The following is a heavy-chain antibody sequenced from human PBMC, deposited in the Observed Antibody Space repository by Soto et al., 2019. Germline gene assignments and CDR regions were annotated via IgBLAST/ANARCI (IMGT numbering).Heavy chain of an antibody. D-gene: IGHD3-10*01. CDR1: GGSISNYY. J-gene: IGHJ6*02. V-gene: IGHV4-59*03. Sequence: SETLSLTCTVSGGSISNYYWSWIRQPPGRGLEWIGHIFYSGSTNYNPALKSRVTISVDTSKSQFSLKLSSVTAADTAVYYCARINPGAGYYYAMDVWGQGTTVTVSS. CDR2: IFYSGST. CDR3: ARINPGAGYYYAMDV.